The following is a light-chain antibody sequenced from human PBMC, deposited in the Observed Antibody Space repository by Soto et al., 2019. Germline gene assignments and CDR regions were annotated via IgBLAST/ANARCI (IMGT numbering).Light chain of an antibody. CDR1: QSITSY. J-gene: IGKJ1*01. V-gene: IGKV1-39*01. CDR3: QQTYSTPPT. Sequence: DIQMTQAPSSLSASVGDRVTITCRASQSITSYLNWYQQKPGKAPKLLIYAVSNLHSGVPSRFSGSRSGTDFTLTISSLQHEDFATYYCQQTYSTPPTFGQGTKVEIK. CDR2: AVS.